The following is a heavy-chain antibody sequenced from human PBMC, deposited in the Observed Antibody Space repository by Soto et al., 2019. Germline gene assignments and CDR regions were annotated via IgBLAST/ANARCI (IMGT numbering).Heavy chain of an antibody. CDR2: IWYDGSNK. CDR3: ARDLKLDSSGWIGFFDY. CDR1: GFTFSSYG. J-gene: IGHJ4*02. D-gene: IGHD6-19*01. Sequence: QVQLVESGGGVVQPGRSLRLSCAASGFTFSSYGMHWVPQAPGKGLEWVAVIWYDGSNKYYADSVKGRFTISRDNSKNTLYLQMNSLRAEDTAVYYCARDLKLDSSGWIGFFDYWGQGTLVTVSS. V-gene: IGHV3-33*01.